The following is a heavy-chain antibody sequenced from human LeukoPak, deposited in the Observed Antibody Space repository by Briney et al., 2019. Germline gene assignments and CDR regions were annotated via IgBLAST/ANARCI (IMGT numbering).Heavy chain of an antibody. V-gene: IGHV3-53*01. D-gene: IGHD6-19*01. CDR2: IYNGDNT. CDR3: ARAQRWLAFDS. CDR1: GFTVSSNY. Sequence: PGGSLRLSCAASGFTVSSNYMSWVRQAPGKGLDWDAVIYNGDNTKYADSVKGRFTIFRDNSKNTLYLQMNSLRAEDTAVYYCARAQRWLAFDSWGQGTLVTVSS. J-gene: IGHJ4*02.